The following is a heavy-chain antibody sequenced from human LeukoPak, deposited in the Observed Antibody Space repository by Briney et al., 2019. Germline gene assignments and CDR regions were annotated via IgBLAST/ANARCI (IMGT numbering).Heavy chain of an antibody. Sequence: ASVKVSCKASGATFSYQYIHWVRQAPGQGLEWMGINNPRGVSTNYAQKFRDRVTMNRDASTSTVYMELNSLKSDDTAVYYCARVTSSSWYSYFDYWGQGTLVIVSS. CDR2: NNPRGVST. J-gene: IGHJ4*02. V-gene: IGHV1-46*01. CDR1: GATFSYQY. D-gene: IGHD6-13*01. CDR3: ARVTSSSWYSYFDY.